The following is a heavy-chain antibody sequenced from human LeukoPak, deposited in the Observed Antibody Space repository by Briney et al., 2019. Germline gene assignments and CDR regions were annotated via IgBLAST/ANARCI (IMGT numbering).Heavy chain of an antibody. J-gene: IGHJ3*02. CDR3: ARASTHRYNWKSGQLNDAFDI. CDR2: MNPNSGNT. Sequence: ASVKVSCKASGYTFTSYYMHWVRQATGQGLEWMGWMNPNSGNTGYAQKFQGRVTMTRNTSISTAYMELSSLRSEDTAVYYCARASTHRYNWKSGQLNDAFDIWGQGTMVTVSS. V-gene: IGHV1-8*02. D-gene: IGHD1-20*01. CDR1: GYTFTSYY.